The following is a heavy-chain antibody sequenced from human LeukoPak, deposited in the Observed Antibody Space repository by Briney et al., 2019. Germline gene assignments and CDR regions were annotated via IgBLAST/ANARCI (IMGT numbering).Heavy chain of an antibody. D-gene: IGHD4-17*01. Sequence: SETLSLTCTVSGGSISSSSYYWGWIRQPPGKGLEWIGSIYYSGSTYYNPSLKSRVTISVDTSKNQFSLKLSSVTAADTAVYYCARQNDYGDLGPVDYRGRGTLVTVSS. CDR3: ARQNDYGDLGPVDY. J-gene: IGHJ4*02. CDR2: IYYSGST. V-gene: IGHV4-39*01. CDR1: GGSISSSSYY.